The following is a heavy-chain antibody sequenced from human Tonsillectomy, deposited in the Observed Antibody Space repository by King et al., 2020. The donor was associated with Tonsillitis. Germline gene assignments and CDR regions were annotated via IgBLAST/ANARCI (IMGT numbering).Heavy chain of an antibody. Sequence: QLVQSGAEVKKAGESLKISCKGSGYSFTNYWIGWVRQMPGKGLEWMGIIYPDDFDTRYSPSFQGQVTISVDKSISTAYLQWGSLKASDTAMYFCTRHPSTTYYDVLTGFSNWYFDLWGRGTLVTVSS. CDR3: TRHPSTTYYDVLTGFSNWYFDL. J-gene: IGHJ2*01. V-gene: IGHV5-51*01. CDR2: IYPDDFDT. D-gene: IGHD3-9*01. CDR1: GYSFTNYW.